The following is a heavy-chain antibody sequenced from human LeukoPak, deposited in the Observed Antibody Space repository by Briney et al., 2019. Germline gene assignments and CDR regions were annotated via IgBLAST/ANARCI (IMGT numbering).Heavy chain of an antibody. CDR2: IYTSGST. Sequence: SETLSLTCTVSGGSISSGGYYWSWIRQPAGKGLERIGRIYTSGSTNYNPSLKSRVTISVDTSKNQFSLKLSSVTAADTAVYYCARVDYGDYQNYYYYYMDVWGKGTTVTVSS. J-gene: IGHJ6*03. CDR3: ARVDYGDYQNYYYYYMDV. D-gene: IGHD4-17*01. V-gene: IGHV4-61*02. CDR1: GGSISSGGYY.